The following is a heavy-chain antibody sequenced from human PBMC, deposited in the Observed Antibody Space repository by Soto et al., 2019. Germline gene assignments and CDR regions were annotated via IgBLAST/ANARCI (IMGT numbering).Heavy chain of an antibody. Sequence: GGSLRLSCAASGFTFSSYWMSWVRQAPGKGLEWVANIKQDGSEKYYVDSVKGRFTISRDNAKNSLYLQMNSLRAEDTAVYYCERVWGVYNWNDAGWFDPWGQGTLVTVSS. V-gene: IGHV3-7*03. D-gene: IGHD1-1*01. J-gene: IGHJ5*02. CDR1: GFTFSSYW. CDR2: IKQDGSEK. CDR3: ERVWGVYNWNDAGWFDP.